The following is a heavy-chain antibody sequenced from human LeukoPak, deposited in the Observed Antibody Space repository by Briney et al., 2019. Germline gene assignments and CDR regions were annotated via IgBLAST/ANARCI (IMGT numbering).Heavy chain of an antibody. V-gene: IGHV3-30*02. CDR3: AKLLTSSGWYSDY. Sequence: GGSLRLSCTASGFTLSNYDMHWVRQAPGKGLEWMAFIWSDGSNKDYADSVKGRFTISRDNSKNTLYLQMNSLRTEDTAVYYCAKLLTSSGWYSDYWGQGTLVTVSS. CDR2: IWSDGSNK. D-gene: IGHD6-19*01. CDR1: GFTLSNYD. J-gene: IGHJ4*02.